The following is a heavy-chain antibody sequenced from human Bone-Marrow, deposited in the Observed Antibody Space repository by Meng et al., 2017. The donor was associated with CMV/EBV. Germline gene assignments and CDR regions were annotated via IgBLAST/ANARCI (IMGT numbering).Heavy chain of an antibody. D-gene: IGHD3-10*01. J-gene: IGHJ4*02. CDR1: GGSVSSGSYY. CDR2: IYYSGST. V-gene: IGHV4-61*01. CDR3: ARENDAGYYFDY. Sequence: SETLSLTCTVLGGSVSSGSYYWSWIRQPPRKGLEWIGYIYYSGSTNYNPSLKSRVTISVDTSKNQFSLKLSSVTAADTAVYYCARENDAGYYFDYWGQGTLVTVSS.